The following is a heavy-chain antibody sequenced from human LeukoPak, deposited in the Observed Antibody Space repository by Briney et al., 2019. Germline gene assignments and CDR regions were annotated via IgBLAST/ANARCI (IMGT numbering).Heavy chain of an antibody. CDR1: GGSISSGSYY. Sequence: PSETLSLTCTVSGGSISSGSYYWSWIRQPAGKGLEWIGRIYTSGSTNYNPSLKSRVTISVDTSKNQFSLKLSSVTAADTAVYYCAGRSRISKSDAFDIWGQGTMVTVSS. D-gene: IGHD2/OR15-2a*01. CDR3: AGRSRISKSDAFDI. CDR2: IYTSGST. V-gene: IGHV4-61*02. J-gene: IGHJ3*02.